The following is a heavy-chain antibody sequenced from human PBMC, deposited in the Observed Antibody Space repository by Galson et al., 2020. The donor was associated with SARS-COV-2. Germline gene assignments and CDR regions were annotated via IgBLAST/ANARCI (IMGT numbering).Heavy chain of an antibody. CDR2: IWYDGSNK. CDR1: GFTFSSYG. Sequence: QAGGSLRLSCAASGFTFSSYGMHWVRQAPGTGLEWVEVIWYDGSNKYYADSVKGRFTISRDNSKNTLYLQMNSLRAEDTAVYYCARDLMSSSWYGFDYWGQGTLVTVSS. CDR3: ARDLMSSSWYGFDY. V-gene: IGHV3-33*01. J-gene: IGHJ4*02. D-gene: IGHD6-13*01.